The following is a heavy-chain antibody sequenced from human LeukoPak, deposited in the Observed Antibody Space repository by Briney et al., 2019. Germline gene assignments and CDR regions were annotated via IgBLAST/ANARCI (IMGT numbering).Heavy chain of an antibody. V-gene: IGHV1-69*04. CDR1: GGTFSSYA. D-gene: IGHD3-22*01. Sequence: SVKVSCKASGGTFSSYAISWVRQAPGQGLEWMGRIIPILGIANYAQKFQGRVTNTADKSTSTAYMELSSLRSEDTAVNYCANYDSSGYMGYWGQGTLVTVSS. CDR2: IIPILGIA. CDR3: ANYDSSGYMGY. J-gene: IGHJ4*02.